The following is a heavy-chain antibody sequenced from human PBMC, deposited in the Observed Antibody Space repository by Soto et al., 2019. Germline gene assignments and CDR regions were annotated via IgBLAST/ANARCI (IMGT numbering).Heavy chain of an antibody. CDR2: ISYDGTAK. V-gene: IGHV3-33*03. CDR3: AKDEGRFLRDYFNYGIDV. J-gene: IGHJ6*02. Sequence: GGSLRLSCAASGFDFSDHVMHWVRQAPGEGLEWVTVISYDGTAKYYKESVKGRFTTSRDNSKKTLYLQIDSLRVEDTAVYYCAKDEGRFLRDYFNYGIDVWGRGTTVTVSS. D-gene: IGHD3-3*01. CDR1: GFDFSDHV.